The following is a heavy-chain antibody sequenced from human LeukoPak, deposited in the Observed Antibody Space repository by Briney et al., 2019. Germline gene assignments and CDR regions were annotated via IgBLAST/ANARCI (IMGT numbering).Heavy chain of an antibody. D-gene: IGHD3-22*01. CDR1: GGTFSSYT. CDR2: IIPILGIA. V-gene: IGHV1-69*02. J-gene: IGHJ4*02. Sequence: SVKVSCKASGGTFSSYTISWVRQAPGQGLEWMGRIIPILGIANYAQKFQGRVTITADKSTSTAYMELSSLRSEVTAVYYCAISYYYDSSGYYLLLSDYWGQGTLVTVSS. CDR3: AISYYYDSSGYYLLLSDY.